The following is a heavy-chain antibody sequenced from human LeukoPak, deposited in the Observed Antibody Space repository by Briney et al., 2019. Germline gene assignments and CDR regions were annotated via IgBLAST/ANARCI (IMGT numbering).Heavy chain of an antibody. CDR1: GFTFSSYA. CDR2: ISGSGGTT. D-gene: IGHD5-18*01. Sequence: GGSLRLSCAASGFTFSSYAMNWVRQAPGKGLEWVSAISGSGGTTYYADSVKGRFTISRDNSKNTLYLQMNSLRAEDTAIYYCAKDLTQYGYSTDYWGQGTLVTVSS. J-gene: IGHJ4*02. V-gene: IGHV3-23*01. CDR3: AKDLTQYGYSTDY.